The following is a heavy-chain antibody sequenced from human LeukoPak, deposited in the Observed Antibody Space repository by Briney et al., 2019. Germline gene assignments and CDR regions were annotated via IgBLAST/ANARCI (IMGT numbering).Heavy chain of an antibody. J-gene: IGHJ4*02. CDR1: GFTFSSYG. Sequence: GGSLRLSCVASGFTFSSYGMHWVRQDPGKGLEWVAVISYDGRHKYYADSVKGRFTISRDNSKNTLYLQMNSLRAEDTAMYYCARVPSIAAVGIRLDYWGQGTLVTVSS. CDR3: ARVPSIAAVGIRLDY. CDR2: ISYDGRHK. D-gene: IGHD6-13*01. V-gene: IGHV3-30*03.